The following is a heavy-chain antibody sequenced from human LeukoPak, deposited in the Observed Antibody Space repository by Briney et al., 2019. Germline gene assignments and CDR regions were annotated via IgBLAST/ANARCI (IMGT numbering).Heavy chain of an antibody. J-gene: IGHJ5*02. CDR2: ISGGGLST. D-gene: IGHD4-11*01. Sequence: GGSLRLSCAASGFTFSSHAMSWVRQAPGKGLGWVSTISGGGLSTYYADSVKGRFTISRDNSKNTLYLQVNSLRAEDTAVYYCASRATVTTDRFWFDPWGQGTLVTVSS. V-gene: IGHV3-23*01. CDR3: ASRATVTTDRFWFDP. CDR1: GFTFSSHA.